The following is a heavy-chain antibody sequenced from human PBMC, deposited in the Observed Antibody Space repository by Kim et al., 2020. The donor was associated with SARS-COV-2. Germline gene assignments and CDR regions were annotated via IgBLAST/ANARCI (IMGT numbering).Heavy chain of an antibody. CDR3: AAGIAVAGEYYYYGMDV. V-gene: IGHV4-59*13. CDR2: IYDSGST. J-gene: IGHJ6*02. D-gene: IGHD6-13*01. Sequence: SETLSLTCTVSGGSISSYYWSWIRQPPGKGLEWIGYIYDSGSTNYNPSLKSRVTISVDTSKNQFSLKLSSVTAAETAVYYCAAGIAVAGEYYYYGMDVWGQGTTVTVSS. CDR1: GGSISSYY.